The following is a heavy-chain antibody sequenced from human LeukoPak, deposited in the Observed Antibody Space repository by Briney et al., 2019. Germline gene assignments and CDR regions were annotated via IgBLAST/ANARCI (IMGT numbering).Heavy chain of an antibody. CDR3: ATVAPYYGTGII. D-gene: IGHD3-10*01. Sequence: PGGSLRLSCAASGFTFSPYWMSWVRQAPGKGLEWVATIKDNGSEEYYVDSVKGRFTISRDNAKNSLYMQMSSLRAEATAVYYWATVAPYYGTGIIGGQGTVVTVSS. J-gene: IGHJ3*02. V-gene: IGHV3-7*01. CDR2: IKDNGSEE. CDR1: GFTFSPYW.